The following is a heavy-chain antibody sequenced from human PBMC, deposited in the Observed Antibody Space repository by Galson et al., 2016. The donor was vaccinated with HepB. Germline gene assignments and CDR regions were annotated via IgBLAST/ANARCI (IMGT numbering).Heavy chain of an antibody. CDR2: INRDESST. CDR1: GFTFSSYY. V-gene: IGHV3-74*01. CDR3: AGDPSYYSGMDV. J-gene: IGHJ6*02. Sequence: SLRLSCASSGFTFSSYYMHWVRQAPGKGLVWVSRINRDESSTSYADYVKGRFTISRDNAKNTPYLQMNSLRAEATAVYYGAGDPSYYSGMDVWGQGTTVTVSS.